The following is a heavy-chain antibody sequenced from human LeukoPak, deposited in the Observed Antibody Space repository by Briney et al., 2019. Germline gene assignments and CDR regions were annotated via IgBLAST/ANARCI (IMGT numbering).Heavy chain of an antibody. J-gene: IGHJ4*02. CDR3: ARATAGPFWSGYSTGPFDY. CDR2: ISAYNGNT. CDR1: GYTFTSYG. Sequence: GASVKVSCKASGYTFTSYGISWVRQAPGQGLEWMGWISAYNGNTNYAQELQGRVTMTTDTSTSTAYMELRSLRSDDTAVYYCARATAGPFWSGYSTGPFDYWGQGTLVTVSS. V-gene: IGHV1-18*01. D-gene: IGHD3-3*01.